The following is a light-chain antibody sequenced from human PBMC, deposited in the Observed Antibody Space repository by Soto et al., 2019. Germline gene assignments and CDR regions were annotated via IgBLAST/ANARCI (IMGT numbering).Light chain of an antibody. CDR3: QQYDSYWT. V-gene: IGKV1-5*01. CDR2: DAS. Sequence: IQMTQSPSTLSASVGDRVTITCRASQSISRWVAWYQQKPGKAPKLLIYDASSLESGVPARFSGSGSGTEFTLTIRSLQPDDFATYYCQQYDSYWTFGQGTKVDIK. J-gene: IGKJ1*01. CDR1: QSISRW.